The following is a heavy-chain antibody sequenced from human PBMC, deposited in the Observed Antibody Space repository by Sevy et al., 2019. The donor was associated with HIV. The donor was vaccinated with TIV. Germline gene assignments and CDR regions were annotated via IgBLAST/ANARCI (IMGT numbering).Heavy chain of an antibody. CDR1: GFSFTTYG. V-gene: IGHV3-30*02. CDR3: VKDRQAGGLYGSETSQTYYYYFGMDV. Sequence: GGSLRLSCATSGFSFTTYGIYWVRQAPGKGLEWVAFIRHDENKKFYGESVKGRFTVFMDRSKQTVYLEMTSLRTQDTAINYSVKDRQAGGLYGSETSQTYYYYFGMDVWGQGTTVTVSS. J-gene: IGHJ6*02. CDR2: IRHDENKK. D-gene: IGHD3-10*01.